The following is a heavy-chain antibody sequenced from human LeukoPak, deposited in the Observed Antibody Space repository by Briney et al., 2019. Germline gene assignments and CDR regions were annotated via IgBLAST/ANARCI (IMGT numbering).Heavy chain of an antibody. V-gene: IGHV1-2*02. Sequence: ASVKVSCKASGYTFTGYYMHWVRQAPGRGLEWMGWINPNSGGTNYAQKFQGRVTMTRDTSISTAYMELSRLRSDDTAVYYCARDGYDFWSGYYTGDPQFDCWGQGTLVTVSS. CDR1: GYTFTGYY. J-gene: IGHJ4*02. D-gene: IGHD3-3*01. CDR3: ARDGYDFWSGYYTGDPQFDC. CDR2: INPNSGGT.